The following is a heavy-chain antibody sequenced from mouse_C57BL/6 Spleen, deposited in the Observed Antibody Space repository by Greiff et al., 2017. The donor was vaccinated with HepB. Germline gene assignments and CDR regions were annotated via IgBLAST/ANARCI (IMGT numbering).Heavy chain of an antibody. J-gene: IGHJ4*01. CDR1: GFTFSDYG. CDR2: ISSGSSTI. V-gene: IGHV5-17*01. CDR3: ARRWYYDYDDYAMDY. D-gene: IGHD2-4*01. Sequence: EVQLQESGGGLVKPGGSLKLSCAASGFTFSDYGMHWVRQAPERGLEWVAYISSGSSTIYYADTVKGRFTISRDNAKNTLFLQMTSLRSEDTAMYYCARRWYYDYDDYAMDYWGQGTSVTVSS.